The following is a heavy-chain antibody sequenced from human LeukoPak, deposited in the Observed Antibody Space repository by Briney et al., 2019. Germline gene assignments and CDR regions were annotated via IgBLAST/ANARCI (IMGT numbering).Heavy chain of an antibody. D-gene: IGHD6-13*01. Sequence: PETLSLTCTVSGGSISSYYWSWIRQPAGKGLEWIGRIYTSGSTNYNPSLKSRVTMSVDTSKNQFSLKLSSVTAADTAVYYCASLAAAGTEYDYWGQGTLVTVSS. CDR3: ASLAAAGTEYDY. V-gene: IGHV4-4*07. CDR1: GGSISSYY. CDR2: IYTSGST. J-gene: IGHJ4*02.